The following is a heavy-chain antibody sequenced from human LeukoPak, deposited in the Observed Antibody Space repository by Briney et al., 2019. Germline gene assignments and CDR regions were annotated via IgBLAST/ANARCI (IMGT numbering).Heavy chain of an antibody. Sequence: GGSLRLSCAASGFTFSSYSMNWARQAPGKGMEWVSYISHSSRTIYYADSVKGRFTISRDNAKNSLYLQMNSLRAEDTAVYYCARDTLRIAAAGKGYYYYMDVWGKGTTVTVSS. CDR3: ARDTLRIAAAGKGYYYYMDV. CDR1: GFTFSSYS. D-gene: IGHD6-13*01. CDR2: ISHSSRTI. J-gene: IGHJ6*03. V-gene: IGHV3-48*04.